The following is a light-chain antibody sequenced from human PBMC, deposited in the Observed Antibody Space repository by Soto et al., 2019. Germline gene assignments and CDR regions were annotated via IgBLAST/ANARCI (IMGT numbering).Light chain of an antibody. CDR3: VAWDSSLSGGV. J-gene: IGLJ7*01. V-gene: IGLV1-47*01. CDR1: KSNIGRNY. CDR2: RND. Sequence: QSVLTQPPTASGTPGQRVTISCSGSKSNIGRNYVYWYQQVPGMAPKLLIYRNDQRPSGVPDRFSGSKSGTSASLAISGLRSEDEADYYCVAWDSSLSGGVFGGGTQLTVL.